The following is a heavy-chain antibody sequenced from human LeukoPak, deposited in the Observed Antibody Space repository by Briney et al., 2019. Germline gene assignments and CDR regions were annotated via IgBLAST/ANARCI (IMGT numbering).Heavy chain of an antibody. V-gene: IGHV3-23*01. D-gene: IGHD6-6*01. Sequence: GGSMRLSCEASGFTFSSYAMNWVHQAPGKGLEWVSAIGGSGGSTYYADSVKGRFTISRDNSKNTLYLQMNSLRAEDTAVYYCAKDQSTSAEYFQHWGQGTLVTVSS. CDR1: GFTFSSYA. J-gene: IGHJ1*01. CDR2: IGGSGGST. CDR3: AKDQSTSAEYFQH.